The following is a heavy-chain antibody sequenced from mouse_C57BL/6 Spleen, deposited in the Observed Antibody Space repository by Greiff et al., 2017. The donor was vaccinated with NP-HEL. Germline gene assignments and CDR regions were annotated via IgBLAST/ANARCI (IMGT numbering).Heavy chain of an antibody. CDR1: GYTFTDYY. D-gene: IGHD1-1*01. Sequence: EVQLQQSGPVLVKPGASVKMSCKASGYTFTDYYMNWVKQSHGKSLEWIGVINPYNGGTSYNQKFKGKATLTVDKSSSTAYMELNSLTSEDSAVYYCARYYAYYFDYWGQGTTLTVSS. V-gene: IGHV1-19*01. CDR2: INPYNGGT. CDR3: ARYYAYYFDY. J-gene: IGHJ2*01.